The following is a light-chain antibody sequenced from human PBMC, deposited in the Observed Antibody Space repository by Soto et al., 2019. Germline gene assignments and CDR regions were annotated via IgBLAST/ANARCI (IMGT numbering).Light chain of an antibody. CDR3: QSYDSSLSGGVV. CDR1: SSNIGAGYD. J-gene: IGLJ2*01. CDR2: GNN. Sequence: QAVVTQPPSVSGAPGQRVTISCTGSSSNIGAGYDVHWYQQLPGTAPKLLIYGNNNRPSGVPDRFSGSKSGTSASLAITGLQAEDEADYYCQSYDSSLSGGVVFGGGTKVTVL. V-gene: IGLV1-40*01.